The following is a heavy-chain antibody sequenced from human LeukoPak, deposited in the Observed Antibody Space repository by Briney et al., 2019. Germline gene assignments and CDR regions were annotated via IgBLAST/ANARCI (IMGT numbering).Heavy chain of an antibody. Sequence: GSSAKVSCKASGGTFSSYAISWVRQAPGQGLEWMGRIIPILGIANYAQKFQGRVTITADKSTSTAYMELSSLRSEDTAVYYCARVGGPLVGATTAWFDPWGQGTLVTVSS. J-gene: IGHJ5*02. CDR3: ARVGGPLVGATTAWFDP. CDR2: IIPILGIA. V-gene: IGHV1-69*04. CDR1: GGTFSSYA. D-gene: IGHD1-26*01.